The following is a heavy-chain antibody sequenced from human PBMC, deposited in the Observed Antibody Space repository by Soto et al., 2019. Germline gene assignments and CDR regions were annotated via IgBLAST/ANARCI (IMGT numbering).Heavy chain of an antibody. CDR3: ERGRSGYYYYYGMDV. Sequence: ASVKVSCKASGYTFTSYDINWVRQATGQRLEWMGWMNPKSGNTGYAQKFQGRVSMTSNTSISTAYMELSSLRSEDTAVYYCERGRSGYYYYYGMDVWGQGTTVTVSS. CDR2: MNPKSGNT. D-gene: IGHD3-3*01. V-gene: IGHV1-8*01. CDR1: GYTFTSYD. J-gene: IGHJ6*02.